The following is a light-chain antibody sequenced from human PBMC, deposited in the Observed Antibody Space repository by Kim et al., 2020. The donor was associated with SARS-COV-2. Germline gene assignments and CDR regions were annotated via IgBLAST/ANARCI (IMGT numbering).Light chain of an antibody. CDR3: QSYNISNSV. V-gene: IGLV6-57*03. CDR1: GGSIASNY. CDR2: EVT. J-gene: IGLJ1*01. Sequence: GKTVTSACPPRGGSIASNYVPWYPQRPGSAPTTVIYEVTQGPSGVPDRFSGSIDSSSNSASLTISGLKTEDETDYYCQSYNISNSVFGTGTKVTVL.